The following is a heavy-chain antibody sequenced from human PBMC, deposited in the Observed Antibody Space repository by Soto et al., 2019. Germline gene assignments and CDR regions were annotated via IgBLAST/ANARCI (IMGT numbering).Heavy chain of an antibody. CDR1: GFTFSSYS. CDR3: ARGRYDFNFDY. D-gene: IGHD3-3*01. J-gene: IGHJ4*02. V-gene: IGHV3-48*02. CDR2: ISSSSSTI. Sequence: EVQLVESGGGLVQPGGSLRLSCAASGFTFSSYSMSWVRQAPGKGLEWVSYISSSSSTIYYADSVKGRFTISRDNAKNSLYLQMNSLSDEDTAVYYCARGRYDFNFDYWGQGTLVTVSS.